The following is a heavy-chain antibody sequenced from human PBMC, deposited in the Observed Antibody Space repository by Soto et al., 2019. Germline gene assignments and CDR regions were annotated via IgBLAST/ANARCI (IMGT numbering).Heavy chain of an antibody. D-gene: IGHD5-12*01. V-gene: IGHV3-33*01. CDR1: GFTFSSYG. CDR3: AREVGYSGYDREYYFDY. Sequence: QVQLVESGGGVVQPGRSQRLSCAASGFTFSSYGMHWVRQAPGKGLEWVAVIWYDGSNKYYADSVKGRFTISRDNSKNTLYLQMNSLRAEDTAVYYCAREVGYSGYDREYYFDYWGQGTLVTVSS. CDR2: IWYDGSNK. J-gene: IGHJ4*02.